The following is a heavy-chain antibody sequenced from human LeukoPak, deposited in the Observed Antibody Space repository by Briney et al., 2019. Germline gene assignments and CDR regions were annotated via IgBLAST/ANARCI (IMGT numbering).Heavy chain of an antibody. V-gene: IGHV3-30*04. Sequence: GGSLRLSCAASGFTFSSYAMHWVRQAPGKGLEWVAVISYDGSNKYYAGSVKGRFTISRDNSKNTLYLQMNSLRAEDTAVYYCARDLGYCSSTSCYDNWFDPWGQGTLVTVSS. CDR2: ISYDGSNK. D-gene: IGHD2-2*01. CDR1: GFTFSSYA. CDR3: ARDLGYCSSTSCYDNWFDP. J-gene: IGHJ5*02.